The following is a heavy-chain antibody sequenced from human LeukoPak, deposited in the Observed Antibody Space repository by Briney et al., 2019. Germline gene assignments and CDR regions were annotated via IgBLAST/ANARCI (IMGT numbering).Heavy chain of an antibody. CDR1: GYTFTSYG. Sequence: GASVKVSCKASGYTFTSYGISWVRQAPGQGLEWMGWISAYNGNTNYAQKLQGRVTMTTDTSTSTAYMELSSLRSEDTAVYYCASEAAGVFFDYWGQGTLVTVSS. J-gene: IGHJ4*02. CDR2: ISAYNGNT. CDR3: ASEAAGVFFDY. D-gene: IGHD6-13*01. V-gene: IGHV1-18*01.